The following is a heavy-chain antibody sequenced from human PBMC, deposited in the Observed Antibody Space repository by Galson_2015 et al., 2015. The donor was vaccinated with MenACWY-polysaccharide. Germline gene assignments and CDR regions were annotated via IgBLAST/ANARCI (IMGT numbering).Heavy chain of an antibody. V-gene: IGHV3-48*02. CDR1: GFIFSTYS. Sequence: SLSLSCAASGFIFSTYSMNWVRQAPGKGLEWLSYIPSSDDKTTYYADAVKGRFTISRDNAKNSLFLQMNGLKDEDTALYYCASGGGDGWDFDFWGQGTLVTVSS. CDR3: ASGGGDGWDFDF. J-gene: IGHJ4*02. CDR2: IPSSDDKTT. D-gene: IGHD5-24*01.